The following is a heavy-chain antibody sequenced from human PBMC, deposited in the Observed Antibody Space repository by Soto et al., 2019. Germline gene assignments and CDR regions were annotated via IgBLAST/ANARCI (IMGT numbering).Heavy chain of an antibody. CDR3: ARDRDTAMVYYFDY. CDR1: GFTFSSYG. V-gene: IGHV3-33*01. D-gene: IGHD5-18*01. Sequence: PGGSLRLSCAASGFTFSSYGMHWVRQAPGKGLEWVAVIWYDGSNKYYADSVKGRFTISRDNSKNTLYLQMNSLRAEDTAVYYCARDRDTAMVYYFDYWGQGTLVTVSS. J-gene: IGHJ4*02. CDR2: IWYDGSNK.